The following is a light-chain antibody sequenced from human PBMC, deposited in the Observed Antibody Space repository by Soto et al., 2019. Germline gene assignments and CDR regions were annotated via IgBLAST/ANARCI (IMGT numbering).Light chain of an antibody. J-gene: IGKJ2*01. CDR2: GAS. CDR3: QEFYSIPQV. V-gene: IGKV1-39*01. CDR1: QSISSY. Sequence: DIRMTQSPSSLSTSVGDRVTITCRASQSISSYLNWYQHKPGKAPKLLIYGASTLQSGVPSRFSGSGSGTDFTLTISSLQPEDFATYYCQEFYSIPQVFGQGTKLEIK.